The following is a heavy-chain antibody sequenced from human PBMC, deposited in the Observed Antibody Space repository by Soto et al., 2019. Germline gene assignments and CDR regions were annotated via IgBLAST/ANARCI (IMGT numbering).Heavy chain of an antibody. D-gene: IGHD6-13*01. Sequence: PGGSLRLSCSASGFTFSSYAMSWVRQAPGKGLEWVAVISYDGSNKYYADSVKGRFTISRDNSKNTLYLQMNSLRAEDTAVYYCAKDSRAAALRSCFDYWGQGTLVTVSS. CDR1: GFTFSSYA. J-gene: IGHJ4*02. CDR2: ISYDGSNK. V-gene: IGHV3-30*18. CDR3: AKDSRAAALRSCFDY.